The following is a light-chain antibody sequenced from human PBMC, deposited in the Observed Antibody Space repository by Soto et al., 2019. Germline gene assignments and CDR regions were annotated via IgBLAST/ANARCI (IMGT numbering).Light chain of an antibody. CDR1: SGDIGGHKY. CDR3: TSYTTSIDV. Sequence: QSALTQPASVSGSPGQSITISCSGSSGDIGGHKYVSWYQQHPGKAPKLIIYDLTNRPSGVSNRFSGSKSGNTASLTISGLQAEDEADYYCTSYTTSIDVFGSGTKLTVL. V-gene: IGLV2-14*01. CDR2: DLT. J-gene: IGLJ1*01.